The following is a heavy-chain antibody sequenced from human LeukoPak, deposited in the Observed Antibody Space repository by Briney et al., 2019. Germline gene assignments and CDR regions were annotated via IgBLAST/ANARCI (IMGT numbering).Heavy chain of an antibody. V-gene: IGHV3-48*03. D-gene: IGHD6-13*01. CDR1: GFTFSSFE. J-gene: IGHJ5*02. CDR3: AREVGIAAAGRRYNWFDP. CDR2: ISSSGGTR. Sequence: GGSLRLSCAASGFTFSSFEMNWIRQAPGKGLEWVSYISSSGGTRYYADSVKGRFTISRDNAKNSLYLQMNSLRAEDTAVYYCAREVGIAAAGRRYNWFDPWGQGTLVTVSS.